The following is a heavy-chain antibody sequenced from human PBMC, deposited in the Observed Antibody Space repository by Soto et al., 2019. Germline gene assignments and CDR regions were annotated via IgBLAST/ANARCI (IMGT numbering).Heavy chain of an antibody. J-gene: IGHJ4*02. CDR2: ISYDGTNT. V-gene: IGHV3-30*03. CDR1: GFTFSSSG. CDR3: VRDRRATPFDS. Sequence: QVQLVESGGGVVQPGRSLRLSCAASGFTFSSSGMHWVRQAPGKGLYWVAVISYDGTNTYYADSVKGRFTISRDNYRNTLYLQMNSLRTEDTAIYYCVRDRRATPFDSWGQGTLVTVSS. D-gene: IGHD5-12*01.